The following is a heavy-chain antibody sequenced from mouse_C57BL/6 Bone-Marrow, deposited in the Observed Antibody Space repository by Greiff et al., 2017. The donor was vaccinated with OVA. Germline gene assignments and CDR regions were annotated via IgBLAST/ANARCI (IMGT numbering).Heavy chain of an antibody. Sequence: QVQLQQPGAELARPGASVKLSCKASGYTFTSYGISWVKQRTGQGLEWIGEIYPRSGNTYYNEKFKGKATLTADKSSSTAYMELRSLTSEDSAVYFCARRTVVGRYFDYWGQGTTLTVSS. D-gene: IGHD1-1*01. CDR2: IYPRSGNT. CDR3: ARRTVVGRYFDY. CDR1: GYTFTSYG. V-gene: IGHV1-81*01. J-gene: IGHJ2*01.